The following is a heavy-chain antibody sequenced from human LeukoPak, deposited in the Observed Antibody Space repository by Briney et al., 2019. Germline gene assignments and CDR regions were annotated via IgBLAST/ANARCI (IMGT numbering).Heavy chain of an antibody. CDR1: GYTFTGYY. V-gene: IGHV1-2*02. CDR3: ARAGVWDYSDTSGYHNGAFDI. D-gene: IGHD3-22*01. Sequence: ASVKVSCKASGYTFTGYYMHWVRQAPGQGLEWMGWINPNSGGTNYAQKFQGRVTMTRDTSINTAYMELSRLRSDDTAVYFCARAGVWDYSDTSGYHNGAFDIWGQGKMVTVSS. CDR2: INPNSGGT. J-gene: IGHJ3*02.